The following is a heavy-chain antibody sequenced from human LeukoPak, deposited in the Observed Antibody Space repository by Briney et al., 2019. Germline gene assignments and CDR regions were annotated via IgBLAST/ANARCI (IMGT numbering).Heavy chain of an antibody. CDR1: GGSISSSNW. D-gene: IGHD2-2*01. J-gene: IGHJ4*02. V-gene: IGHV4-4*02. CDR2: INHSGST. Sequence: PSGTLSLTCAVSGGSISSSNWWSCVRQPPGKGLEWIGEINHSGSTNYNPSLKSRVTISVDKSKNQFSLKLSSVTAADTAVYYCASPPLHCSSTSCYGRYFYYWGEGTPVSVSS. CDR3: ASPPLHCSSTSCYGRYFYY.